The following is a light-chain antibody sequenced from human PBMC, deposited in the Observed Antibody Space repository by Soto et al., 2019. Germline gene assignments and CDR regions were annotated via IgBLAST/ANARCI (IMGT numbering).Light chain of an antibody. CDR3: SSYTSSIPSV. CDR1: SSDVGGYNY. CDR2: DVS. V-gene: IGLV2-14*01. J-gene: IGLJ1*01. Sequence: QSALTQPASVSGSPGQSITISCTGTSSDVGGYNYVSWYQQHPGKAPKLMIYDVSNRPSGVSNRFSGSKSGNTASLTISGLQAEDEADYYCSSYTSSIPSVFGTGTKVTVL.